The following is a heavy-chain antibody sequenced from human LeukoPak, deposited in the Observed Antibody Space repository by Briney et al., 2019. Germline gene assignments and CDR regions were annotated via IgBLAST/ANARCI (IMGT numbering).Heavy chain of an antibody. CDR2: IYTSGST. CDR3: ARTYCGGGNCYHFDY. D-gene: IGHD2-15*01. CDR1: GGSISNYY. Sequence: SETLSLTCTVSGGSISNYYWIWIRQPAGKGLEWIGRIYTSGSTDYNPSLESRVSMSLDTSKNQIVLKLNSVTAADTAVYYCARTYCGGGNCYHFDYWGQGTLVTVSS. V-gene: IGHV4-4*07. J-gene: IGHJ4*02.